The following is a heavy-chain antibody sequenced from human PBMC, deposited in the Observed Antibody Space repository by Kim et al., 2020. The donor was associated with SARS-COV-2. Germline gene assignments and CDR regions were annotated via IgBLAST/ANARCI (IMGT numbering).Heavy chain of an antibody. D-gene: IGHD2-15*01. CDR3: ARVGGGDCSGGSCHSHY. Sequence: GGSLRLSCEASGFIFSDYYMTWVRQAPGKGLEWVSYISSWSHYIRYADSVKGRFIISRDKATNSLYLQMNSLRVEDTGVYFCARVGGGDCSGGSCHSHYWGQGTPVIVSS. CDR1: GFIFSDYY. CDR2: ISSWSHYI. J-gene: IGHJ4*02. V-gene: IGHV3-11*05.